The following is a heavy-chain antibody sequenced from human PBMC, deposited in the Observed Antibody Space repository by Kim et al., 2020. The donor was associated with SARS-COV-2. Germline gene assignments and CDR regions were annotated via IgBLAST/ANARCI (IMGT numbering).Heavy chain of an antibody. CDR3: ARVGVYSSSTSGYDY. Sequence: GGSLRLSCAASGFTVSSNYMSWVRQAPGKGLEWVSGIYSGGSTYYADSVKGSCTISRDNSKNTLYLQINSLRAEDTAEYYCARVGVYSSSTSGYDYCGQG. CDR1: GFTVSSNY. V-gene: IGHV3-66*01. D-gene: IGHD2-2*01. CDR2: IYSGGST. J-gene: IGHJ4*02.